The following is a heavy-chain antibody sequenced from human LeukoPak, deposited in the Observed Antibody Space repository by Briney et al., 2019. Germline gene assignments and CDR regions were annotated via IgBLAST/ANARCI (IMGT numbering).Heavy chain of an antibody. J-gene: IGHJ4*02. V-gene: IGHV4-61*02. CDR3: ALEGDY. CDR2: IYTSGST. Sequence: SQTLSLTCTVPDVSISSGSYYWSWIRQPAGKGLEWIGRIYTSGSTNYNPSLKSRVTISVDTSKNQFSLKLSSVTAADTAVYYCALEGDYWGQGTLVTVSS. CDR1: DVSISSGSYY.